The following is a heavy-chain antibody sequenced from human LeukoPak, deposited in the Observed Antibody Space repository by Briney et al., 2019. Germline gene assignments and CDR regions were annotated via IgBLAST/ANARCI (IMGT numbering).Heavy chain of an antibody. D-gene: IGHD3-22*01. V-gene: IGHV3-30*18. CDR1: GFTFSSYG. CDR2: ISYDGSNK. Sequence: GGSLRLSCAASGFTFSSYGMHWVRQAPGKGLEWVAVISYDGSNKYYADSVKGRFTISRDNYKNTLYLQMNSLRAEDTAVYYCAKAHGITMIAGKGAFDIWGQGTMVTVSS. CDR3: AKAHGITMIAGKGAFDI. J-gene: IGHJ3*02.